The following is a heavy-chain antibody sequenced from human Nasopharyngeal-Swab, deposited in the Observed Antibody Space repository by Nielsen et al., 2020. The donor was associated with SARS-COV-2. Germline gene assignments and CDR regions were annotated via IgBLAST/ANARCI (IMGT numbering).Heavy chain of an antibody. Sequence: SETLSLTCAVYGGSFSGYYWSWIRQPPGQGLEWIGEINHSGSTNYNPSLKSRVTISVDTSKNQFSLKLSSVTAADTAVYYCAREYYYDSSGYYSYYYMDVWGKGTTVTVSS. CDR2: INHSGST. CDR1: GGSFSGYY. J-gene: IGHJ6*03. D-gene: IGHD3-22*01. V-gene: IGHV4-34*01. CDR3: AREYYYDSSGYYSYYYMDV.